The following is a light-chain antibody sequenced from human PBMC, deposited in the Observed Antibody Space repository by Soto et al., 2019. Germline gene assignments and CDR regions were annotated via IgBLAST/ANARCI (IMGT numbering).Light chain of an antibody. Sequence: EISMTQFPAILSASPGGGATLSCRAAQDVTTNFAWYQLRRGQPPRLLIYDISTRATGVPARFSGSWSGTEFTLIISSLQSEDFAVYYCQQRSSWPPITFGPGTRREIK. CDR3: QQRSSWPPIT. CDR2: DIS. CDR1: QDVTTN. J-gene: IGKJ5*01. V-gene: IGKV3-15*01.